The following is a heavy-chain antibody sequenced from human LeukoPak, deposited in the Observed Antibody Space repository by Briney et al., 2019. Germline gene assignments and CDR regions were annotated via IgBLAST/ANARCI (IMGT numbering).Heavy chain of an antibody. Sequence: GGSLRLSCAASGLNFRSYGMTWVRQAPGKGLEWVSYISNSGGSTYYADSVKGRFTLSRDNAKNSLYLQMNSLRADDTAVYYCAGGVTWGDYWGQGTLVTVSS. CDR1: GLNFRSYG. CDR2: ISNSGGST. CDR3: AGGVTWGDY. J-gene: IGHJ4*02. V-gene: IGHV3-21*01. D-gene: IGHD3-16*01.